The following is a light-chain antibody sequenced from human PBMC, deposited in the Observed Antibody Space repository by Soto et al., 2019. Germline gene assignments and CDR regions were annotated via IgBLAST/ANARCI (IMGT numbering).Light chain of an antibody. J-gene: IGKJ3*01. CDR3: QRYGPSDFT. V-gene: IGKV3-20*01. CDR1: QTISTSY. Sequence: EIVLTQSPGTLSFSPGERATLSCRASQTISTSYLAWYQQRPGQPPRLLIYAASSRATGVPDRFNGSGSGKHLILTISGVEPEDFDLDYCQRYGPSDFTFGPATKVEIK. CDR2: AAS.